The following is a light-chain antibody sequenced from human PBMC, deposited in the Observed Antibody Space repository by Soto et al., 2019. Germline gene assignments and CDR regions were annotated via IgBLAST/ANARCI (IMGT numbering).Light chain of an antibody. V-gene: IGKV1-39*01. Sequence: DIQMTQSPYSLSASVGDRVTITCRASQSISNYLNWYQQKPGKAPRLLIHAASSLQSGVPSRFSGSGSGTDFTLTISSLQHEDFAIYYGEPSYNAPRTCGPGTKVEIK. J-gene: IGKJ1*01. CDR3: EPSYNAPRT. CDR1: QSISNY. CDR2: AAS.